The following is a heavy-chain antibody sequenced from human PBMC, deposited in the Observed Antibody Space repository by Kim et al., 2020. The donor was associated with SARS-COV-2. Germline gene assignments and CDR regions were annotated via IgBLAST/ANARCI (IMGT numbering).Heavy chain of an antibody. V-gene: IGHV5-10-1*01. J-gene: IGHJ4*02. CDR2: IDPSNSFA. Sequence: GESLKISCKGSGYNFTNFWITWVRHMPGKGLEWMGRIDPSNSFATYSPFFQGHVSISVDKSVNAAYLQWSGLRASDTAIYYCARHGGTFYFDSWGQGTLVPVSS. CDR3: ARHGGTFYFDS. CDR1: GYNFTNFW.